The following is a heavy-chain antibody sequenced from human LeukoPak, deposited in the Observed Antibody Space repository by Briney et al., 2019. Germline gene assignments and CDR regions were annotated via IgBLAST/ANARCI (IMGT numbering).Heavy chain of an antibody. D-gene: IGHD3-22*01. CDR1: GFTFYMYA. CDR2: MCGTAGCT. Sequence: PGGSPRLSCQASGFTFYMYAMSWVRQAPGKGLEWVASMCGTAGCTFYSDSVKGRFTISRDNSKNVLYLRMNSLTAEDTAIYYCAKDRPNFHENSGHYYRRDGDSWGQGTLVTVS. J-gene: IGHJ5*01. V-gene: IGHV3-23*01. CDR3: AKDRPNFHENSGHYYRRDGDS.